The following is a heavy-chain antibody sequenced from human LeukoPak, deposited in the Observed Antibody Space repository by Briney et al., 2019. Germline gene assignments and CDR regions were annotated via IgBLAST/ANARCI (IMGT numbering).Heavy chain of an antibody. V-gene: IGHV4-39*07. Sequence: PSETLSLTCTVSGGSISSSSYYWGWIRQPPGKGLEWIGSIYYSGSTYYNPSLKSRVTISVDRSKNQFSLKLSSVTAADAAVYYCARERDGGYNGMDVWGQGTTVTVSS. CDR2: IYYSGST. CDR3: ARERDGGYNGMDV. D-gene: IGHD2-21*02. CDR1: GGSISSSSYY. J-gene: IGHJ6*02.